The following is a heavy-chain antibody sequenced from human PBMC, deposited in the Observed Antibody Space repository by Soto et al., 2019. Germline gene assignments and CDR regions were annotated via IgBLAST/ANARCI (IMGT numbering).Heavy chain of an antibody. CDR1: GGAISFYY. CDR2: SYSSGST. Sequence: SETLSLTCTVSGGAISFYYWNWIRQSPGKGLEWIGYSYSSGSTNYNPSLKSRVTISVDTPKNQFSLQLTYVTAADTAVYYCARGDSTTHGDSFDIWGQGTMVTVSS. CDR3: ARGDSTTHGDSFDI. V-gene: IGHV4-59*01. D-gene: IGHD6-13*01. J-gene: IGHJ3*02.